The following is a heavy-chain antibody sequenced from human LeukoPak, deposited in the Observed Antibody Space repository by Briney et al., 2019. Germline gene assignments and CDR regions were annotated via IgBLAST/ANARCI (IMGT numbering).Heavy chain of an antibody. Sequence: GGSLRLSCTVSGFTVSSNSMSWVRQAPGKGLEWVSFIYSDNTHYSDSVKGRFTISKDNAKNSLYLQMNSLRTEDTAVYYCTRRFDYWGQGTLVTVSS. CDR3: TRRFDY. CDR1: GFTVSSNS. CDR2: IYSDNT. V-gene: IGHV3-53*01. J-gene: IGHJ4*02.